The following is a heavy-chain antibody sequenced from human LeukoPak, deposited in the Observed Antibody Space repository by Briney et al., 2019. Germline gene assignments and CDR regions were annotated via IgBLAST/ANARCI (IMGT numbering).Heavy chain of an antibody. CDR3: ARHQAVAGTVPFDY. CDR2: IYYSGSP. V-gene: IGHV4-59*08. J-gene: IGHJ4*02. D-gene: IGHD6-19*01. CDR1: GGSISSYY. Sequence: SETLSLTCTVSGGSISSYYWSWSRQPPGKVLDWSGYIYYSGSPTYNPSLKSRVTISVDTSKNQFSLKLSSVTAADTAVYYCARHQAVAGTVPFDYWGQGPLVTVSS.